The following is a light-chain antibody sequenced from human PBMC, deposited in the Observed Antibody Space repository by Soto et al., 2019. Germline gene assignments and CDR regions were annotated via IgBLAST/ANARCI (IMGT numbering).Light chain of an antibody. CDR3: SSYAGSNNFEV. CDR2: EVS. Sequence: QSALTQPPSASGSPGQSVTISCTGTSSDVGGYNYVSWYQQHPGKAPKLMIYEVSKRPSGVPDRFSGSKSGNTASLTVSGLQAEDEADYYCSSYAGSNNFEVFGTRTKVTVL. CDR1: SSDVGGYNY. V-gene: IGLV2-8*01. J-gene: IGLJ1*01.